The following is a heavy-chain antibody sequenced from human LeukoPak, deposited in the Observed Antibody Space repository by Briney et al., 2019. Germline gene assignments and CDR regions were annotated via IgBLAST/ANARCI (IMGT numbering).Heavy chain of an antibody. CDR2: IIPILGIA. V-gene: IGHV1-69*04. J-gene: IGHJ5*02. D-gene: IGHD3-10*01. Sequence: ASVKVSCKASGGTFSSYAISWVRQAPGQGLEWMGRIIPILGIANYAQKFQGRVTITADKSTSTAYMELSSLRSEDTAVYYSARLITMVRGVNQGFDPWGQGTLVTVSS. CDR1: GGTFSSYA. CDR3: ARLITMVRGVNQGFDP.